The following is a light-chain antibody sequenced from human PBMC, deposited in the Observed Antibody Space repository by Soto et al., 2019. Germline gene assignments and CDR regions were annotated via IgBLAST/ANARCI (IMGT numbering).Light chain of an antibody. J-gene: IGLJ3*02. V-gene: IGLV1-40*01. CDR2: GNS. CDR1: SSNIGAGYD. CDR3: QSYDSSLSGSNWV. Sequence: QLVLTQQPSVSGAPGQRVTISCTGSSSNIGAGYDVHWYQQLPGTAPKLLIYGNSNRPSGVPDRFSGSKSGTSASLAITGLQAEDEADYYCQSYDSSLSGSNWVFGGGTKLTVL.